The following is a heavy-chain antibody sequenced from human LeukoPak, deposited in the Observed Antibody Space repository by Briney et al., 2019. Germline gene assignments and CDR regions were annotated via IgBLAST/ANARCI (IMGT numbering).Heavy chain of an antibody. J-gene: IGHJ4*02. CDR1: GFTFSGYNM. D-gene: IGHD3-16*01. V-gene: IGHV4-4*02. CDR2: ISHSGST. CDR3: ARARGDRGSFDY. Sequence: GSLRLSCAASGFTFSGYNMNWVRQPPGKGLEWIAEISHSGSTNYNPSLKSRVTISVDKSKTQFSLKLSSVTAADTAVYYCARARGDRGSFDYWGQGTMVTVSS.